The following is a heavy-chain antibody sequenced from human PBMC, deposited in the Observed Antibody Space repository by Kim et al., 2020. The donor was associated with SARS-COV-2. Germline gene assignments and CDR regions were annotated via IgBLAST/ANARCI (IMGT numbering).Heavy chain of an antibody. D-gene: IGHD6-19*01. CDR3: ARGRRKWLVRGPYYYYMDV. Sequence: SETLSLTCAVYGGSFSGYYWRWIRQPPGKGLEWIGEINHSGSTNYNPSLKSRVTISVDTSKNQFSLQLSSVTAADTAVYYCARGRRKWLVRGPYYYYMDVWGKGTAVTVSS. CDR2: INHSGST. V-gene: IGHV4-34*01. J-gene: IGHJ6*03. CDR1: GGSFSGYY.